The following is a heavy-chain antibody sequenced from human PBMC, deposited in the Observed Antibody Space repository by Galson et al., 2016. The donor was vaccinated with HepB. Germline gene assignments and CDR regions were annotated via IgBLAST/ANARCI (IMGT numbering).Heavy chain of an antibody. J-gene: IGHJ5*02. V-gene: IGHV3-30*04. Sequence: GKGLEWVAIISFDGTNKYCADSVKGRFTISRDNSKNTLYLQMNSLRPEDTAVYYCARSSYCSSTTCYVDWFDPWGQGTLVTVSS. D-gene: IGHD2-2*01. CDR3: ARSSYCSSTTCYVDWFDP. CDR2: ISFDGTNK.